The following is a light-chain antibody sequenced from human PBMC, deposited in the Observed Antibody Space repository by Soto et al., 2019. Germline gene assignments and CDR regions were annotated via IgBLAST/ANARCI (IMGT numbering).Light chain of an antibody. J-gene: IGLJ1*01. Sequence: QSVLTQSPSASASLGASVKLTCTLSSGHSSYAIAWHQQQPEKGPRYLMKLNSDGSHSKGDGIPDRFSGSSSGAERYLIISSLHSEDDADYYCQTWGTGIHVFGTGTKLTVL. CDR2: LNSDGSH. CDR3: QTWGTGIHV. CDR1: SGHSSYA. V-gene: IGLV4-69*01.